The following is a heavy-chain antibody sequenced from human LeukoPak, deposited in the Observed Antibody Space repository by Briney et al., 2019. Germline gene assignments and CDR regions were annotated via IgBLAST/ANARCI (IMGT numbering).Heavy chain of an antibody. CDR1: GGSVSEYF. Sequence: SEALSVTCTISGGSVSEYFSSWIRQSPGKGLEWIGYIYHTVSTSYSPSLKSRVTISADTSHNHFPLKLSSVTAADTAVYYCASRKLGNDYWGQGTLVTVSS. D-gene: IGHD7-27*01. CDR3: ASRKLGNDY. CDR2: IYHTVST. V-gene: IGHV4-59*02. J-gene: IGHJ4*02.